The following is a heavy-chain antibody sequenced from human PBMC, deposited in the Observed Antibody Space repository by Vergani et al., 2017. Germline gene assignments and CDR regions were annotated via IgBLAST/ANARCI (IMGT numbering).Heavy chain of an antibody. Sequence: QVQLVESGGGVVQPGGSLRLSCGASGFTFSNYSMHWVRQAPGKGLEWVTFIRYDGSNTYYADSVKGRFTISRDNSKNTLYLQMSSLRVEDTAIYYCAELYGDDGYSPFWVQGTLVTVSS. J-gene: IGHJ4*02. CDR3: AELYGDDGYSPF. D-gene: IGHD5-18*01. V-gene: IGHV3-30*02. CDR2: IRYDGSNT. CDR1: GFTFSNYS.